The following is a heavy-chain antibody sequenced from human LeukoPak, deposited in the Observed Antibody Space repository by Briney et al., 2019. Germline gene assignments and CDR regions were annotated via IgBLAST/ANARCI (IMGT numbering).Heavy chain of an antibody. CDR1: GGSFSGYY. D-gene: IGHD2-21*02. CDR2: INHSGST. V-gene: IGHV4-34*01. CDR3: ARGLYCGGDCYSGTLAY. J-gene: IGHJ4*02. Sequence: SETLSLTCAVYGGSFSGYYWSWIRQPPGKGLEWIGEINHSGSTNYNPSLKSRVTISVDTSKNQFSLKLSSVTAADTAVYYCARGLYCGGDCYSGTLAYWGQGTLVTVSS.